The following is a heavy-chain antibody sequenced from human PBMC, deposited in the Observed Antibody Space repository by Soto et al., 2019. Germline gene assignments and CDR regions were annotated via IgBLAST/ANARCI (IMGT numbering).Heavy chain of an antibody. D-gene: IGHD6-13*01. CDR1: GDTFTSYA. V-gene: IGHV1-3*01. J-gene: IGHJ4*02. CDR2: INAGNGNT. CDR3: ARDRYSSSWYVVALDN. Sequence: QVQLVQSGAEVKKPGASVKVSCKASGDTFTSYAIYWVRQAPGQRLEWMGWINAGNGNTRYSQKFQDRVTITRDTSASTGYMELNSLRSEDTAVYYCARDRYSSSWYVVALDNWGQGSLVTVSS.